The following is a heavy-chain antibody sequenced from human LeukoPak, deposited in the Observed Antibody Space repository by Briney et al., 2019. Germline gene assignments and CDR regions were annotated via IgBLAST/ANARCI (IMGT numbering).Heavy chain of an antibody. CDR3: AREGVSAAAYTYAFDT. Sequence: GGSLRLSCAASGFTFSSYWMSWVRQAPGKGLEWMANIKQDGSEKYYVDSVKGRFTISRDNAKNSLYLQMNSLRAEDTAVYYCAREGVSAAAYTYAFDTWGQGTMVTVSS. CDR2: IKQDGSEK. D-gene: IGHD6-13*01. J-gene: IGHJ3*02. CDR1: GFTFSSYW. V-gene: IGHV3-7*01.